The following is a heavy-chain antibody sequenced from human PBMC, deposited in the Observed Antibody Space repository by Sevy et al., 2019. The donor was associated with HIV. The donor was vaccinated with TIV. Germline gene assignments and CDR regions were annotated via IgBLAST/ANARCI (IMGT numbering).Heavy chain of an antibody. CDR3: ARDRPCGGDCYILDP. Sequence: ASVKVSCKASGDIFSNYGINWVRQAPGQGLQWMGGILPISGLVNYEQKFQGRVTISADKSTGTVYMALSSLRSEDTAVYYCARDRPCGGDCYILDPWGQGVRVTVSS. J-gene: IGHJ5*02. CDR1: GDIFSNYG. D-gene: IGHD2-21*01. CDR2: ILPISGLV. V-gene: IGHV1-69*10.